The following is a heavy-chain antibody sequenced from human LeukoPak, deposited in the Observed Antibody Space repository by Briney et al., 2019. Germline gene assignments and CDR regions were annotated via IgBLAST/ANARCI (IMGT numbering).Heavy chain of an antibody. Sequence: ASVKVSCKASGYTFTSYAMHWVRQAPGQRLEWMGWINAGNGNTKYSQKFQGRVTITRDTSASTAYMELSSLRSEDTAVYYCARLTVRGVWTTYFDYWGQGTLVTVSS. CDR3: ARLTVRGVWTTYFDY. D-gene: IGHD3-10*01. CDR2: INAGNGNT. CDR1: GYTFTSYA. V-gene: IGHV1-3*01. J-gene: IGHJ4*02.